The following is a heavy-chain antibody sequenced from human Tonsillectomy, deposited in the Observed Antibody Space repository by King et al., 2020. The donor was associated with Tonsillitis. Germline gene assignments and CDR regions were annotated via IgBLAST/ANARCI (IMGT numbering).Heavy chain of an antibody. CDR1: GGSFSGYY. CDR2: INHSGST. D-gene: IGHD3-3*01. J-gene: IGHJ4*02. CDR3: ARHPITIFGVARPYFDY. V-gene: IGHV4-34*01. Sequence: VQLQQWGAGLLKPSETLSLTCAVYGGSFSGYYWSWIRQPPGKGLEWIGEINHSGSTNYNPSLKSRVTISVDTSKNQFSLKLSSVTAADTAVYYCARHPITIFGVARPYFDYWGQGTLVTVSS.